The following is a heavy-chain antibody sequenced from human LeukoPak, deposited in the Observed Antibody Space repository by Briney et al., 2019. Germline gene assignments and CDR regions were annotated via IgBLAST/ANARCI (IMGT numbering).Heavy chain of an antibody. J-gene: IGHJ4*02. CDR2: INHSGST. CDR3: ATSSYYFDY. CDR1: GGSFSGYY. V-gene: IGHV4-34*01. Sequence: SETLSLTCAVYGGSFSGYYWSWIRQPPGKGLEWIGEINHSGSTNYNPSLKSRVTISVDTSKNQFSPKLSSVTAADTAVYYCATSSYYFDYWGQGTLVTVSS. D-gene: IGHD3-10*01.